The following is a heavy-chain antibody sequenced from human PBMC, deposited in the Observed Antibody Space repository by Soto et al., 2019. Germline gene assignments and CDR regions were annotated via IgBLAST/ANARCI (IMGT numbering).Heavy chain of an antibody. CDR1: GVSFMNYA. V-gene: IGHV3-23*01. CDR2: ISGSGGNT. J-gene: IGHJ4*02. D-gene: IGHD6-25*01. Sequence: GGSVKLSSAASGVSFMNYALSWVRKAPGKGLEWVSIISGSGGNTYYADSVKGRFTISRDNSKNTLYLQMNSLRAEDTAVYYCAKEEGTQEQGLAVDYWGTGTLVTVS. CDR3: AKEEGTQEQGLAVDY.